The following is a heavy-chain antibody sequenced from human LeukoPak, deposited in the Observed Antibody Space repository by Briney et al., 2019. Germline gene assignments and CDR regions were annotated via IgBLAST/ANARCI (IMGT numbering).Heavy chain of an antibody. CDR1: GFSLNTSGMC. Sequence: SGPALVKPTQTLTLTCTFSGFSLNTSGMCVTWIRQPPGKALEWLARIDWDDDEYYTTSLKTRLAISKDTSKNQVVLTMNNMDPADTATYYCARIRGNWNYNYYYMDVWGKGTTVTVSS. V-gene: IGHV2-70*11. D-gene: IGHD1-20*01. CDR3: ARIRGNWNYNYYYMDV. J-gene: IGHJ6*03. CDR2: IDWDDDE.